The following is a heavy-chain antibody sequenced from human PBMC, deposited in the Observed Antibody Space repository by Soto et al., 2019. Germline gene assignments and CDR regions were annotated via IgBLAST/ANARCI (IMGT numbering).Heavy chain of an antibody. V-gene: IGHV3-7*02. J-gene: IGHJ6*03. D-gene: IGHD5-18*01. CDR3: ARGGYSYYYYYLDV. Sequence: GGSLRLSCLASEFTFNTYWMNWVRQAPGRGLEWVANIKDDGSEKNYVDSVKGRFTISRDNSKNTLYLQMNSLRAEDTAVFYCARGGYSYYYYYLDVGGKGTTVTVSS. CDR2: IKDDGSEK. CDR1: EFTFNTYW.